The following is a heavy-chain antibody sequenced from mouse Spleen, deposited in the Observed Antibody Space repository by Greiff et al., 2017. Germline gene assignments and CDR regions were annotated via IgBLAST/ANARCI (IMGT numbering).Heavy chain of an antibody. CDR2: IYPGSGNT. V-gene: IGHV1-84*01. CDR1: GYTFTSYD. D-gene: IGHD1-1*01. CDR3: ARSGSNYDYYAMDY. Sequence: VQLQQSGPELVKPGASVKLSCKASGYTFTSYDINWVKQRPGQGLEWIGGIYPGSGNTKYNEKFKGKATLTVDTSSSTAYMQLSSLTSEDSAVYFCARSGSNYDYYAMDYWGQGTSVTVSS. J-gene: IGHJ4*01.